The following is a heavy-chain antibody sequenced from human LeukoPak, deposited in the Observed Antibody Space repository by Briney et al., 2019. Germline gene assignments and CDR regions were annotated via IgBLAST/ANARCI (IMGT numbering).Heavy chain of an antibody. Sequence: GESLKISCKGSGYSFTSYWIGWVRQMPGKGLEWMGIIYPGDSDTRYSPSFQGQVTISADKSISTAYLQWSSLKASDTAMYYCARQLPDIVVVPAAAAARYYYYMDVWGKGTTVTISS. CDR1: GYSFTSYW. V-gene: IGHV5-51*01. CDR3: ARQLPDIVVVPAAAAARYYYYMDV. J-gene: IGHJ6*03. CDR2: IYPGDSDT. D-gene: IGHD2-2*01.